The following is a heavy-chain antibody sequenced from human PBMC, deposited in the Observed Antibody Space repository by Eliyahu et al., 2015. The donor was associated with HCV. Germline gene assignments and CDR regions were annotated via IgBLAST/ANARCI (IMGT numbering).Heavy chain of an antibody. CDR2: IXPGDSDT. Sequence: YIFTSYWIGWVRQXPGKGLEWMXIIXPGDSDTRYSPSFQGQVTISADKSISTAYLQWSXLKASDTAMYYCAXRXPAXXGSHLFDYWGQGTLVTVSS. D-gene: IGHD2-15*01. CDR3: AXRXPAXXGSHLFDY. V-gene: IGHV5-51*01. CDR1: YIFTSYW. J-gene: IGHJ4*02.